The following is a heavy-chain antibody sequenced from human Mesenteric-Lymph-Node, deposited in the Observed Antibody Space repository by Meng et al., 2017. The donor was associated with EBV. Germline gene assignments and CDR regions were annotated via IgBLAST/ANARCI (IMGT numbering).Heavy chain of an antibody. CDR3: AREIPERYLDYFDY. D-gene: IGHD1-14*01. V-gene: IGHV1-69*01. CDR2: ITPMFGTT. J-gene: IGHJ4*02. CDR1: GCTFSRYG. Sequence: LAPCGDEVKKPGAALNVSCKASGCTFSRYGVSCVRQAPGQALEWMGGITPMFGTTNFAQKFQGRVTITADESMSTVYMELSSLRSDDTAVYYCAREIPERYLDYFDYWGQGTLVTVSS.